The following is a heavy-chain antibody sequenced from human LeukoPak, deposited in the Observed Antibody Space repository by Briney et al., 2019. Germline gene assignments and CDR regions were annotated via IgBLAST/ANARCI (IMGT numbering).Heavy chain of an antibody. V-gene: IGHV1-2*02. D-gene: IGHD6-13*01. J-gene: IGHJ4*02. CDR1: GYTFTGYY. CDR3: ARSIAAAGTNDY. Sequence: GASVKVSCKASGYTFTGYYIHWVRQAPGQGLEWMGWINPNSGGTNYAQKFQGRVTMTRDTSISTAYMELSRLRSDDTAVYYCARSIAAAGTNDYWGQGTLVTVSS. CDR2: INPNSGGT.